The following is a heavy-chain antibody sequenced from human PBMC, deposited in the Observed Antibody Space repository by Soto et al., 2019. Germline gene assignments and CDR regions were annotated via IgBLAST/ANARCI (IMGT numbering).Heavy chain of an antibody. V-gene: IGHV3-23*01. CDR2: ISGRGST. CDR3: AKEKDYEYVCGTYRYASDY. CDR1: GFTFSSYA. J-gene: IGHJ4*02. Sequence: EVQLLESWGGLLQPGESLRLSCAASGFTFSSYAMSWVRQAPGKGLEWVSSISGRGSTNYADSVKGRFTISRDNSKNTLYLQMNSLRADDTAVYYCAKEKDYEYVCGTYRYASDYWGQGTLVTVSS. D-gene: IGHD3-16*02.